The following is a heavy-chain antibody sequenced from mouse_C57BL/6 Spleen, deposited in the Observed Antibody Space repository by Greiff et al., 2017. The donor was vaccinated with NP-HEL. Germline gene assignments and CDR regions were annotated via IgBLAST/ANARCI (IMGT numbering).Heavy chain of an antibody. V-gene: IGHV1-9*01. Sequence: VQLQQSGAELMKPGASVKLSCKATGYTFTGYWIEWVKQRPGHGLEWIGEILPGSGSTNYNEKFKGKATFTADKSSNTAYMQHRSLTTEDTAIYDCARRDDVVNTTVVATGDVDDWGQGTTLTVSS. CDR1: GYTFTGYW. CDR2: ILPGSGST. J-gene: IGHJ2*01. CDR3: ARRDDVVNTTVVATGDVDD. D-gene: IGHD1-1*01.